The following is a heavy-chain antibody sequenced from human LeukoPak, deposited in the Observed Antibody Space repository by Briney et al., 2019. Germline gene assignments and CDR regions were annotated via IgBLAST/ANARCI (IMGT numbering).Heavy chain of an antibody. CDR3: ARGIGSIKEILTGYSYYYYYGMDV. D-gene: IGHD3-9*01. V-gene: IGHV4-39*07. Sequence: SETLSLTCTVSGGSISSSSYYWGWIRQPPGKGLEWIGEINHSGSTNYNPSLKSRVTISVDTSKNQFSLKLSSVTAADTAVYYCARGIGSIKEILTGYSYYYYYGMDVWGQGTTVTVSS. J-gene: IGHJ6*02. CDR2: INHSGST. CDR1: GGSISSSSYY.